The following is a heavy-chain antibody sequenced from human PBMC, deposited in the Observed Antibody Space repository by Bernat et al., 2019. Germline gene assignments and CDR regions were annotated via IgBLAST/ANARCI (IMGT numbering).Heavy chain of an antibody. D-gene: IGHD2-15*01. Sequence: EVQLLESGGGLVQPGGSLRLSCAASGFTFSSHAMNWVRQAPGKGLEWVSGFSVTGDSTYYADSVKGRFTISRDNSKNTLYLQMNSLRAEDTAVHYCARAKLYCGGSSCNSRYHYGMDVWGQGTTVTVSS. CDR1: GFTFSSHA. CDR3: ARAKLYCGGSSCNSRYHYGMDV. J-gene: IGHJ6*02. V-gene: IGHV3-23*01. CDR2: FSVTGDST.